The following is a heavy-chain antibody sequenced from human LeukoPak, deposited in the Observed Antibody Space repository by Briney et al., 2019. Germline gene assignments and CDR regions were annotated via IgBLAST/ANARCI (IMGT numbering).Heavy chain of an antibody. CDR3: ARADGYSAGVDY. V-gene: IGHV4-59*01. CDR1: GGSTSSYY. CDR2: IYYSGST. D-gene: IGHD2-15*01. J-gene: IGHJ4*02. Sequence: SETLSLTCTVSGGSTSSYYWSWIRQPPGKGLEWIGYIYYSGSTNYNPSLKSRVTISVDTSKNQFSLKLSSVTAADTAVYYCARADGYSAGVDYWGQGTLVTVSS.